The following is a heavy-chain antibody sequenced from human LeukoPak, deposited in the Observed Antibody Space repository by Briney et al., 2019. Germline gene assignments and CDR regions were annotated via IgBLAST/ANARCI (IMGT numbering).Heavy chain of an antibody. J-gene: IGHJ3*02. Sequence: SETLSLTCAVSGYSISSGYYWGWIRQPPGKGLEWIGSIYHSGSTYYNPSLKSRVTTSVDTSKNQFSLKLSSVTAADTAVYYCARQGWELLAAFDIWGQGTMVTVSS. D-gene: IGHD1-26*01. V-gene: IGHV4-38-2*01. CDR2: IYHSGST. CDR1: GYSISSGYY. CDR3: ARQGWELLAAFDI.